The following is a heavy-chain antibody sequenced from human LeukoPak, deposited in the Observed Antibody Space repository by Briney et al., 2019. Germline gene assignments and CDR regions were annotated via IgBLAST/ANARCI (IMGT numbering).Heavy chain of an antibody. J-gene: IGHJ4*02. Sequence: SETLSLTCTVSGVSISSYYWSWIRQPPGKGLEWIGYIFYSGNTIYNPSLKSRVTISVDASKNHFSLRLRSVTAADTAVYYCARLAAISGSDYPDDWGQGTLVTVSS. CDR1: GVSISSYY. D-gene: IGHD1-26*01. V-gene: IGHV4-59*08. CDR2: IFYSGNT. CDR3: ARLAAISGSDYPDD.